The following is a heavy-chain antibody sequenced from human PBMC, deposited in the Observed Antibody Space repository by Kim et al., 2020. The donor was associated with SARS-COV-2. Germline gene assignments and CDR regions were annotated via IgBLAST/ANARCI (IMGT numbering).Heavy chain of an antibody. V-gene: IGHV1-24*01. J-gene: IGHJ4*02. CDR1: GYTLTELS. Sequence: ASVKVSCKVSGYTLTELSMHWVRQAPGKGLEWMGGFDPEDGETIYAQKFQGRVTMTEDTSTDTAYMELSSLRSEDTAVYYCATDASLGYDYVWGSYRQFDYWGQGTLVTVSS. CDR3: ATDASLGYDYVWGSYRQFDY. D-gene: IGHD3-16*02. CDR2: FDPEDGET.